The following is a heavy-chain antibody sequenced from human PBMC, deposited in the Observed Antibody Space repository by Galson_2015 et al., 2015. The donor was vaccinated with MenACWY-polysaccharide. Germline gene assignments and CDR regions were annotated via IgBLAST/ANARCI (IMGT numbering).Heavy chain of an antibody. V-gene: IGHV2-5*02. CDR3: VHSHWLQENYFDP. CDR2: IYWAGDE. J-gene: IGHJ5*02. Sequence: PALVKPTQTLTLICTFSGFSLSDIGEGVGWIRQPPGKAPEWPALIYWAGDERYSPSLKTRPSITKDASKNQVVLKMTNMDPVDTATYYCVHSHWLQENYFDPWGQGTLVAVSS. CDR1: GFSLSDIGEG. D-gene: IGHD5-24*01.